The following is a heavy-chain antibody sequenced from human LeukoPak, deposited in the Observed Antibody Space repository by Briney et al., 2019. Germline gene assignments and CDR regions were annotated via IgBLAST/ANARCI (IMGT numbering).Heavy chain of an antibody. CDR1: GGSISSYY. V-gene: IGHV4-59*01. CDR2: IYYSGST. D-gene: IGHD1-26*01. J-gene: IGHJ5*02. Sequence: PSETLSLTCTVSGGSISSYYWSWIRQPPGKGLEWIGYIYYSGSTIYNPSLKSRVTISVDTSKNQFSLRLSSVTAADTAVYYCARIAGARGEWFDPWGQGTLVTVSS. CDR3: ARIAGARGEWFDP.